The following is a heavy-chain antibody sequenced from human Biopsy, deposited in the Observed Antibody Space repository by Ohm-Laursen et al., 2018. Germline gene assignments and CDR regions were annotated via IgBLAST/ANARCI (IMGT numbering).Heavy chain of an antibody. CDR1: GGTSTNHA. CDR2: SIPLFNTA. Sequence: SVKVSCKASGGTSTNHAVGWVRQAPGQGLEWVGSSIPLFNTANYADKFQGRVTLTADKSTTTAYMELSSLRSEDTAIYYCARFPLGAYDDSGSYRAVEHWYFDLWGRGTLVTVSS. D-gene: IGHD3-22*01. J-gene: IGHJ2*01. V-gene: IGHV1-69*06. CDR3: ARFPLGAYDDSGSYRAVEHWYFDL.